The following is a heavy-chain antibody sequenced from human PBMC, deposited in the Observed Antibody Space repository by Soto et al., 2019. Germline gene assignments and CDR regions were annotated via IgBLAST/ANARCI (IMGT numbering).Heavy chain of an antibody. V-gene: IGHV3-30*18. CDR2: ISYDGSNK. CDR1: GFTFSSYG. Sequence: QVQLVESGGGVVQPGRSLRLSCAASGFTFSSYGMHWVRQAPGKGLECVAVISYDGSNKYYADSVKGRFTISRDNSKNTLYLQMNSLRAEDTAVYYCAKSPSYPVHFDYWGQGTLVTVSS. J-gene: IGHJ4*02. CDR3: AKSPSYPVHFDY. D-gene: IGHD1-26*01.